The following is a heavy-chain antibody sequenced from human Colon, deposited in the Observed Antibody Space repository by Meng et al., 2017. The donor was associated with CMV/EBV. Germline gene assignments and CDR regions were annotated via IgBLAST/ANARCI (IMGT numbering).Heavy chain of an antibody. CDR2: INTIGGST. J-gene: IGHJ4*02. CDR1: GYTFTDYY. Sequence: CKTSGYTFTDYYLHWVRRAPGQGLEYMGIINTIGGSTNYAQSFQGRVTMTRDTSTTTVYMDLSSLRSEDTAVYFCAREKTPGHFDYWGQGTLVTVSS. D-gene: IGHD4-23*01. V-gene: IGHV1-46*01. CDR3: AREKTPGHFDY.